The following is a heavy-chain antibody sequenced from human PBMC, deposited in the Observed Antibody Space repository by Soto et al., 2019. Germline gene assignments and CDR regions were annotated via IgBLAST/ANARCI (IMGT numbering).Heavy chain of an antibody. D-gene: IGHD2-2*01. CDR3: ARGCSSTSCYYGYYYYYMDV. CDR2: ISAYNGNT. CDR1: GYTITSYG. J-gene: IGHJ6*03. Sequence: ASVKVSCKASGYTITSYGISWVRQNTGQGLEWMGWISAYNGNTNYAQKLQGRVTMTTDTSTSTAYMELRSLRSDDTAVYYCARGCSSTSCYYGYYYYYMDVWDKGTTVTAP. V-gene: IGHV1-18*01.